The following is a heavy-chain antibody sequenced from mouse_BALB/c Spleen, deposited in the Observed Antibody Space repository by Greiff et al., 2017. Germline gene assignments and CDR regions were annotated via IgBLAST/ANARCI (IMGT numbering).Heavy chain of an antibody. Sequence: EVQGVESGGGLVKPGGSLKLSCAASGFAFSSYDMSWVRQTPEKRLEWVAYISSGGGSTDYPDTVKGRFTISRDNAKNTLYLQMSSLKSEDTAMYYCARQGGNYFDYWGQGTTLTVSS. CDR2: ISSGGGST. CDR3: ARQGGNYFDY. CDR1: GFAFSSYD. V-gene: IGHV5-12-1*01. J-gene: IGHJ2*01.